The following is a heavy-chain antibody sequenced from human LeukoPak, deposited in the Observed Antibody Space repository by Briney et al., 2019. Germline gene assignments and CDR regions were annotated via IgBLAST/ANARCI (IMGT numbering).Heavy chain of an antibody. J-gene: IGHJ4*02. D-gene: IGHD1-26*01. CDR2: LGCVGGST. CDR1: GFTFSSYA. CDR3: AKGQQLFSGVSYRASGFGY. Sequence: GGSLRLSCAASGFTFSSYAMSWVGQGTVKGLVWGLDLGCVGGSTYYADSVKGRFIISRDNSKNTLYLQMNSLRAEDTAVYYCAKGQQLFSGVSYRASGFGYWGQGTLVTVSS. V-gene: IGHV3-23*01.